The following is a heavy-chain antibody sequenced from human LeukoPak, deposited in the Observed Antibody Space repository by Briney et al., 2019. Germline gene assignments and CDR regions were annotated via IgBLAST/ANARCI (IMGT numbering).Heavy chain of an antibody. CDR3: AKEVSTTYYDILGFDY. D-gene: IGHD3-9*01. CDR1: GFTFSSYG. V-gene: IGHV3-23*01. J-gene: IGHJ4*02. CDR2: ISGSGGNT. Sequence: SGGSLRLSCAASGFTFSSYGMSWVRQAPGKGLEWVSAISGSGGNTYYADSVKGRFTISRDNSKNTLYLQMNSLRAEDTAVYYCAKEVSTTYYDILGFDYWGQGTLVTVSS.